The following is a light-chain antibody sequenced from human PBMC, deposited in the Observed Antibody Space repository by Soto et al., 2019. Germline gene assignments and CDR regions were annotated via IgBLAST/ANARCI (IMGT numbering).Light chain of an antibody. V-gene: IGKV1-9*01. CDR2: CPS. CDR1: QGISSF. Sequence: IQLTQSPSSLSASVGDRVTITCRASQGISSFLAWYPQKPGKAPKLLIYCPSTLQSGVPSRFSGSGSGTDFTITIGSLQPEDFATYYCQQLNSFPIPFGPGTKVDIK. J-gene: IGKJ3*01. CDR3: QQLNSFPIP.